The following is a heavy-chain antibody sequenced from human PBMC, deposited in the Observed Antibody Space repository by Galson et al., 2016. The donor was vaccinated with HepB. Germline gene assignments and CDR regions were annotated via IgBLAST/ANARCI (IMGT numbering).Heavy chain of an antibody. CDR3: ARDAKFWLHRLVY. V-gene: IGHV1-3*01. CDR1: GYSFTGHA. J-gene: IGHJ4*02. Sequence: SVKVSCKASGYSFTGHAMHWVRQAPGQRLEWMGWINPGNGNTKYSQKFKGRVTITRDASASTAYMEVNSLRSEATAVYYCARDAKFWLHRLVYWGQGTLVTVSS. CDR2: INPGNGNT. D-gene: IGHD3-16*01.